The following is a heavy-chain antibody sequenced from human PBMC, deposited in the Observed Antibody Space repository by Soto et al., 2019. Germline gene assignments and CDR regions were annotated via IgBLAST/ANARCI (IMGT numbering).Heavy chain of an antibody. CDR3: AKAPYSSGWYYFDY. CDR2: ISGSGGST. V-gene: IGHV3-23*01. Sequence: PGGSLRLSCAASGFTFSSYAMSWVRQTPGKGLEWVSAISGSGGSTYYADSVKGRFTISRDTSKNTLCLQMNSLRAADTAVYYCAKAPYSSGWYYFDYWGQGTLVTVSS. CDR1: GFTFSSYA. D-gene: IGHD6-19*01. J-gene: IGHJ4*02.